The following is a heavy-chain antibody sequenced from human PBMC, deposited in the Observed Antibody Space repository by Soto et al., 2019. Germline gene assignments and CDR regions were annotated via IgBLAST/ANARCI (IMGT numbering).Heavy chain of an antibody. Sequence: SETLSLTCTVSGGSISSYYWSWIRQPPGKGLEWIGYIYDSGSTLYNPSLKSRVTISVDRPNNQFSLKLRSVTAADTAIYYCAGDIRSGSYRFDYWGQGTLVTVSS. D-gene: IGHD1-26*01. CDR2: IYDSGST. V-gene: IGHV4-59*08. CDR3: AGDIRSGSYRFDY. J-gene: IGHJ4*02. CDR1: GGSISSYY.